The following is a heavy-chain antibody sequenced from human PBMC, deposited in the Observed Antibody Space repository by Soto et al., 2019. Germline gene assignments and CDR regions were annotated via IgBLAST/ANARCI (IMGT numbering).Heavy chain of an antibody. V-gene: IGHV3-30-3*01. CDR2: ISYDGSNK. CDR1: GFTFSSYA. J-gene: IGHJ4*02. CDR3: ARGQMGYDYASGSYPDY. D-gene: IGHD3-10*01. Sequence: QVQLVESGGGVVQPGRSLRLSCAASGFTFSSYAMHWVRQAPGKGLEWVATISYDGSNKYYADSVKGRFIISRDNSKNTMYLQMNSLRAEDTAVYYCARGQMGYDYASGSYPDYWGQGTVVTVSS.